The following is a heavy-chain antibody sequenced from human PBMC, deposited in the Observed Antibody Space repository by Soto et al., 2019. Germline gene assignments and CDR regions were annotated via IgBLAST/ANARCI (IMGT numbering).Heavy chain of an antibody. J-gene: IGHJ4*02. Sequence: EVQLVESGGGLVQPGGSLRLSCVASGFTFSTDSMNWVRQAPGKGLEWVAHISTSGATRDYADSVKGRFTISRDNAKTSLDLHMDSLRNEDPTVYYCASFFGSGFDYWGQVTLVTVSS. CDR1: GFTFSTDS. CDR2: ISTSGATR. D-gene: IGHD6-19*01. CDR3: ASFFGSGFDY. V-gene: IGHV3-48*02.